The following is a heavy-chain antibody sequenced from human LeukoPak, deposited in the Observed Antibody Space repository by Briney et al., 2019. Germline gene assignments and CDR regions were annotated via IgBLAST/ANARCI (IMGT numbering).Heavy chain of an antibody. J-gene: IGHJ4*02. CDR1: GGSISSYY. D-gene: IGHD3-10*01. Sequence: SETLSLTCTVSGGSISSYYWSWIRQPPGKGLEWIGYIYYSGSTNYSPSLKSRVTISVDMSKNQCSLKLSSVTAADTAVYYCARVLVRGVITYFDYWGQGTLVTVSS. V-gene: IGHV4-59*12. CDR3: ARVLVRGVITYFDY. CDR2: IYYSGST.